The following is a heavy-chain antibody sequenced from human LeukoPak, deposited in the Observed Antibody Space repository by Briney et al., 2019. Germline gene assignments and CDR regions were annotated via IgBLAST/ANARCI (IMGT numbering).Heavy chain of an antibody. D-gene: IGHD6-19*01. J-gene: IGHJ3*02. CDR2: INPSGGST. V-gene: IGHV1-46*01. CDR1: GYTFTSYY. CDR3: ARVVAGTPFDAFDI. Sequence: ASVKVSCKASGYTFTSYYMPWVRQAPGQGMEWMGIINPSGGSTSYAQKFQGRVSMTRDTSTSTVYMELSSLRSEDTAVYYCARVVAGTPFDAFDIWGQGTMVTVSS.